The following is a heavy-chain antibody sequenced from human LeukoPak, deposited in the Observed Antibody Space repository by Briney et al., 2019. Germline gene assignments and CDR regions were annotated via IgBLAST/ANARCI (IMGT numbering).Heavy chain of an antibody. CDR3: VRGSPDYFFDY. CDR2: IFYGDST. V-gene: IGHV4-59*12. J-gene: IGHJ4*02. CDR1: GVSLNPYY. Sequence: PSETLSLTCTVSGVSLNPYYWNWVRQTPGKGLEWIGYIFYGDSTDYNPSLEGRVTISVDKSNNQFSLKLNSVTAADTAVYYCVRGSPDYFFDYWGQGTLVTVSS. D-gene: IGHD1-14*01.